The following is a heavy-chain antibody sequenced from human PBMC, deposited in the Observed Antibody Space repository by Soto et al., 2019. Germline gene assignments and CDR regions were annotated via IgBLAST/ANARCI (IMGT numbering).Heavy chain of an antibody. CDR3: ASHAASPDSSWIDY. J-gene: IGHJ4*02. CDR2: IFHSGTT. CDR1: GGSISSGDW. D-gene: IGHD6-13*01. V-gene: IGHV4-4*02. Sequence: PSETLSLTCAVSGGSISSGDWWSWVRQPPGERLEWIGEIFHSGTTNYNPSLKSRVTISVDKSKNQFSLKLSSVTAADTAVYYCASHAASPDSSWIDYWGQGTLVTVSS.